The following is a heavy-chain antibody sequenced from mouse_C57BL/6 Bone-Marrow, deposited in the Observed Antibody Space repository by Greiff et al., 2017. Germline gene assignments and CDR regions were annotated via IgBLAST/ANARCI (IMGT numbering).Heavy chain of an antibody. CDR2: INPNNGGT. CDR1: GYTFTDYY. CDR3: ARGGYYGCYARDY. Sequence: EVQLQQSGPELVKPGASVKISCKASGYTFTDYYMNWVKQSHGKSLEWIGDINPNNGGTSYNQKFKGKATLTVDKSSSTAYMELRSLTSEDAAVYYCARGGYYGCYARDYWGQGTSVTVSS. J-gene: IGHJ4*01. D-gene: IGHD1-1*01. V-gene: IGHV1-26*01.